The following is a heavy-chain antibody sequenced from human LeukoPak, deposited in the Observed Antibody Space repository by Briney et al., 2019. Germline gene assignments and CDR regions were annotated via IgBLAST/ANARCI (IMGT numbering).Heavy chain of an antibody. CDR2: ISSRDSTI. Sequence: GESLKISCAASGFTFSTYEMNWVRQAPGKGLEWVSYISSRDSTIYYADSVKGRFTISRDNAKNSLYLQMNSLRAEDTAVYYCARRYCSSSSCTLDYWGQGTLVTVSS. CDR1: GFTFSTYE. V-gene: IGHV3-48*03. CDR3: ARRYCSSSSCTLDY. J-gene: IGHJ4*02. D-gene: IGHD2-2*01.